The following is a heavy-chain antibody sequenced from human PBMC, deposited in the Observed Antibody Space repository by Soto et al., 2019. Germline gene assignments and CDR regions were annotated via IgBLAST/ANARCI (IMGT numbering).Heavy chain of an antibody. Sequence: LGESLKISCKGSGYSFTSYWIGWVRQMPGKGLEWMGIIYPGDSDTRYSPSFQGQVTISADKSISTAYLQWSSLKASDAAMYYCARQAYSSLSPTGDYYYGMDVWGQGTTVTVSS. J-gene: IGHJ6*02. D-gene: IGHD6-13*01. CDR2: IYPGDSDT. CDR3: ARQAYSSLSPTGDYYYGMDV. CDR1: GYSFTSYW. V-gene: IGHV5-51*01.